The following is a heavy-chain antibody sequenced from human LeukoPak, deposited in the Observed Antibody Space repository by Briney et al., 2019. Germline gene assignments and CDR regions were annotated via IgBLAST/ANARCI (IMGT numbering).Heavy chain of an antibody. CDR3: ARDGGVDYGERAVNWFDP. D-gene: IGHD4-17*01. J-gene: IGHJ5*02. CDR1: GFTFSSYA. CDR2: ISYDGSNK. V-gene: IGHV3-30-3*01. Sequence: GGSLRLSCAASGFTFSSYAMHWVRQAPGKGLAWVAVISYDGSNKYYADSVKGRFTISRDNSKNTLYLQMNSLRAEDTAVYYCARDGGVDYGERAVNWFDPWGQGTLVTVSS.